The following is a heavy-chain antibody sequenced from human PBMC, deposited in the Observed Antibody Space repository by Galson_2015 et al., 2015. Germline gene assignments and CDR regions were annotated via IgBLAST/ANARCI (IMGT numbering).Heavy chain of an antibody. CDR1: GYSITSGYS. CDR3: ARTRGIAVAGRVLWFGP. D-gene: IGHD6-13*01. CDR2: LYHSGST. V-gene: IGHV4-38-2*02. Sequence: TCTVSGYSITSGYSWGWIRQPPGKGLEWIGSLYHSGSTYYNPSLKSRVTISVETSKNQISLKLNSVTAADTAVYYCARTRGIAVAGRVLWFGPWGQGTLVTVSS. J-gene: IGHJ5*02.